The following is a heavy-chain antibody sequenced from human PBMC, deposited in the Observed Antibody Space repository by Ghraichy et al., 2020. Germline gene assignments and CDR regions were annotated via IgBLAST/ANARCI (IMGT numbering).Heavy chain of an antibody. V-gene: IGHV3-23*01. CDR3: AKDGYYDSSGYYGGYFQH. CDR2: ISGSGGST. CDR1: GFTFSSYA. Sequence: GESLNISCAASGFTFSSYAMSWVRQAPGKGLEWVSGISGSGGSTYYADSVKGRFTISRDNSKNTLYLQMNSLRAEDTAVYNCAKDGYYDSSGYYGGYFQHWGQGTLVTVSS. D-gene: IGHD3-22*01. J-gene: IGHJ1*01.